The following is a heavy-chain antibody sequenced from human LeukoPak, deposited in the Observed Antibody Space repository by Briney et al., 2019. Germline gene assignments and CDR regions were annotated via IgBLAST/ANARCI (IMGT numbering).Heavy chain of an antibody. J-gene: IGHJ5*02. CDR3: AREGFCSSGNCFDP. V-gene: IGHV1-2*02. CDR1: GYTFTGYY. Sequence: ASVKVSCKASGYTFTGYYIHWVRQAPGQGLEWMGWINPNSGGANYAQKFQGRVTMTRDTSISTAYMELSRLRSVDTAVYYCAREGFCSSGNCFDPWGQGTLVTVSS. D-gene: IGHD6-13*01. CDR2: INPNSGGA.